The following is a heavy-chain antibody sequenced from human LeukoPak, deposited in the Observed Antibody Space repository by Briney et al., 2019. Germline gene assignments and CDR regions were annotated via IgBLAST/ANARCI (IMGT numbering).Heavy chain of an antibody. Sequence: PSETLSLTCAVSGASIDAAGYSWNWIRQAPGKDLEWIGNIYHGGRTSYKSSLKSRVTISVDTSKNHFSLKLTSVTAADTAVYYCARTFQAPSYGDSDSRTKYSYSMDVWGQGTMVAVSS. J-gene: IGHJ6*02. V-gene: IGHV4-30-2*01. CDR3: ARTFQAPSYGDSDSRTKYSYSMDV. CDR2: IYHGGRT. D-gene: IGHD4-17*01. CDR1: GASIDAAGYS.